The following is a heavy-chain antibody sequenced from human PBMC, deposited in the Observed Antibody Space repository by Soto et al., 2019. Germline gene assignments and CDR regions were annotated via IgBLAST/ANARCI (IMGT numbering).Heavy chain of an antibody. CDR1: GFTFDNYA. J-gene: IGHJ4*02. D-gene: IGHD5-12*01. CDR3: AKEGYDLSSDY. V-gene: IGHV3-23*01. Sequence: EVRLLESGGGLVLTGGSLRLSCAASGFTFDNYAMGWVRQAPGKGLEWVSGITSSGGSTFYADSVKGRFTISRDNSKSTVSLQINSLRADDTAVYYCAKEGYDLSSDYWGQGTLVTVSS. CDR2: ITSSGGST.